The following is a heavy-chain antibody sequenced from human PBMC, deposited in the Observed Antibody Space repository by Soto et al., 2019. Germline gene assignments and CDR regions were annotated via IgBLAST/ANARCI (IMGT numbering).Heavy chain of an antibody. CDR2: ISPSGSYI. D-gene: IGHD4-17*01. J-gene: IGHJ2*01. Sequence: EVQLVESGGGLVKPGGSLRLSCAASASTFSSYSMNWVRQAPGKGLEWVSSISPSGSYIYYADSVKGRFTISRDNAKNSLYLQMHSLRAEDTAMYYCARGYTATGTDWYFDLWGRGTLVTVSS. CDR3: ARGYTATGTDWYFDL. CDR1: ASTFSSYS. V-gene: IGHV3-21*01.